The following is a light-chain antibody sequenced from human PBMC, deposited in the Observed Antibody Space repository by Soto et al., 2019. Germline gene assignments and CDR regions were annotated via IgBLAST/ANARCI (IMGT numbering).Light chain of an antibody. V-gene: IGKV3-15*01. J-gene: IGKJ3*01. CDR1: QSVNLN. CDR2: GAS. Sequence: EIMMTQSPGTLSVSPGEGATLSCTASQSVNLNLAWYQQKPGQPPRLLLYGASTRATGIPVRFRGSGSGTDFTPAISGLQSDDSAVSYCHPYNSWPRGTFGPGTKVEIK. CDR3: HPYNSWPRGT.